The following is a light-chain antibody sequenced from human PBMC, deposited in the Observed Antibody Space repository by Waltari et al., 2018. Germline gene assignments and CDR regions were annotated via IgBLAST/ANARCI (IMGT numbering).Light chain of an antibody. Sequence: DIVMTQSPDSLSVSLGERATISCRSSQSVLFISTGKNYFTWYQHKPGPPPKRHFYWASTRDAGVPDRFSGSGSGTYFTRSISSLQAEDVAFDYCQQYYTAPVTFGPGTKV. J-gene: IGKJ3*01. CDR1: QSVLFISTGKNY. CDR2: WAS. V-gene: IGKV4-1*01. CDR3: QQYYTAPVT.